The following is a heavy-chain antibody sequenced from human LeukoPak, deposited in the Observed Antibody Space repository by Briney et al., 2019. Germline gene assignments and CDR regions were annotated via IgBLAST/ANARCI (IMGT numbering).Heavy chain of an antibody. CDR1: GGSIRSGTDY. CDR3: ARVVWGGDFHYSLDV. Sequence: SGTLSLTCTVSGGSIRSGTDYWSWIRQPAGKGLEWIGRIYMSGSTDYNPSFKSRVTMSVDTSKNQVSLKLRSVTAADTAVYYCARVVWGGDFHYSLDVWGKGTTVIVSS. D-gene: IGHD7-27*01. V-gene: IGHV4-61*02. CDR2: IYMSGST. J-gene: IGHJ6*03.